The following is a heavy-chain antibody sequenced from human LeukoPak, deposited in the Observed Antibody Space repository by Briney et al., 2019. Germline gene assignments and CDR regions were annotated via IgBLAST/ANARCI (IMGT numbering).Heavy chain of an antibody. CDR2: INHSGST. Sequence: SETLSLTCAVYGGSFSGYYWSWIRQPPGKGLEWIGEINHSGSTNYNPSLKSRVTISVDTSKNQFSLKLSSLTAADTAVYYCARGGIWGSYGYTHWFDPWGQGTLVTVSS. V-gene: IGHV4-34*01. CDR1: GGSFSGYY. J-gene: IGHJ5*02. CDR3: ARGGIWGSYGYTHWFDP. D-gene: IGHD3-16*01.